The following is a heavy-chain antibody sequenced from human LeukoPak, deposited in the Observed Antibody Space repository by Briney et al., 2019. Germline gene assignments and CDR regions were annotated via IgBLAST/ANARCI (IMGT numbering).Heavy chain of an antibody. J-gene: IGHJ3*02. D-gene: IGHD3-3*01. CDR3: ARDGAPYDSGGAFDI. V-gene: IGHV3-21*01. CDR2: ISSSSSYI. Sequence: PGGSLRLSCAASGFTFSSYSMNWVRQAPGKGLEWVSSISSSSSYIYYADSVKGRFTISRDNAKNSLYLQMNSLRAEDTAVYYCARDGAPYDSGGAFDIWGQGTMVTVSS. CDR1: GFTFSSYS.